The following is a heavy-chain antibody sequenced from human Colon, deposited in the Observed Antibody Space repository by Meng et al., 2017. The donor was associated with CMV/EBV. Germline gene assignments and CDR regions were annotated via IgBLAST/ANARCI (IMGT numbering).Heavy chain of an antibody. D-gene: IGHD2/OR15-2a*01. CDR3: AREQKTMISDAGLGYFRVDP. J-gene: IGHJ5*02. V-gene: IGHV4-39*07. CDR2: IYNSGRT. CDR1: GGSINNVHYY. Sequence: SETLSPTCTVSGGSINNVHYYWGWFRQPPGEGLQWIGSIYNSGRTSYNSSLMSRVTVSIDTSTNQFSLKLTSVTAADTAVYFCAREQKTMISDAGLGYFRVDPWGQGALVTVSS.